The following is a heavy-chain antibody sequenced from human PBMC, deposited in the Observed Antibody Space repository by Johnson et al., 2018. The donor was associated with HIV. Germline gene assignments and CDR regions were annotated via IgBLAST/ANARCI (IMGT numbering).Heavy chain of an antibody. CDR3: ARGVPIAAAGHDAFDI. V-gene: IGHV3-30*14. CDR2: ISYDGSNN. CDR1: GFTFSSYA. Sequence: QVQLVESGGGVVQPGRSLRLSCSASGFTFSSYAMPWVRQAPGQGPEWVAAISYDGSNNYYADSVKGRFTISRENAKNSLYVQMNSLRAGDTAVYYCARGVPIAAAGHDAFDIWGQGTMVTVSS. J-gene: IGHJ3*02. D-gene: IGHD6-13*01.